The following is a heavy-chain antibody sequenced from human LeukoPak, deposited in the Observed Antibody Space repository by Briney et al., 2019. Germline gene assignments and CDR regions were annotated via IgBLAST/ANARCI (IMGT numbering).Heavy chain of an antibody. V-gene: IGHV4-39*01. J-gene: IGHJ5*02. Sequence: SETLSLTCAVSGGSISRSNWWSWVRQPPGKGLEWIGSVSYSGSTYYNPSLKSRVTISVDTSKNQFSLKLSSVTAADTAVYYCARHLWRTSTSPWFDPWGQGTLSPSPQ. D-gene: IGHD2-2*01. CDR1: GGSISRSNW. CDR3: ARHLWRTSTSPWFDP. CDR2: VSYSGST.